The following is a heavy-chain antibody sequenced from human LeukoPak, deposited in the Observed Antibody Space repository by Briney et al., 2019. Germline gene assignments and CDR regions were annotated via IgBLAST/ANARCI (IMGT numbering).Heavy chain of an antibody. Sequence: SETLSLTCTVSGDSFSTYYWSWIRQPPGKGLEWIGYIYYSGSTNYNPSLKSRVTISVDTSKNQFSLKLRSVTAADTAVYYCARVTGYMIEDYFDYWGQGILVTVSS. CDR2: IYYSGST. D-gene: IGHD3-9*01. CDR3: ARVTGYMIEDYFDY. CDR1: GDSFSTYY. J-gene: IGHJ4*02. V-gene: IGHV4-59*01.